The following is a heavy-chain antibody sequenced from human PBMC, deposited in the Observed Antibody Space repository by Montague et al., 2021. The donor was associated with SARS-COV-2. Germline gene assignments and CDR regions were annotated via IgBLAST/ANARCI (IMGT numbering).Heavy chain of an antibody. V-gene: IGHV4-4*07. J-gene: IGHJ6*02. CDR2: IHTSGST. D-gene: IGHD3-3*01. CDR3: ASGKYYDFWSGYYSHDYVSGKDV. Sequence: SETLSLTCTVSGGSISSYYWSWIRQSAGKGLEWIGRIHTSGSTDYNPSLNSRVTMSVDTPKNQFSLKLSSVTAADTAVYYCASGKYYDFWSGYYSHDYVSGKDVWGQGTTVTVSS. CDR1: GGSISSYY.